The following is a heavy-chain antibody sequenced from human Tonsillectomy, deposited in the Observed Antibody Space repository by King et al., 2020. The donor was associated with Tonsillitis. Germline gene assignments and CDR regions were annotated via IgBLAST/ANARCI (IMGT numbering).Heavy chain of an antibody. Sequence: QLQESGPGLVKPSQTLSLTCTVSGDSISSDNYYWSWIRQYPGKGLEWIGYILHSGSTYYNPSPTSRVTMSVDTSKNQYSLKLTSVTAADTAVYYCAREVVVWSQGTLVTVSS. V-gene: IGHV4-31*03. CDR1: GDSISSDNYY. D-gene: IGHD2-15*01. CDR2: ILHSGST. CDR3: AREVVV. J-gene: IGHJ4*02.